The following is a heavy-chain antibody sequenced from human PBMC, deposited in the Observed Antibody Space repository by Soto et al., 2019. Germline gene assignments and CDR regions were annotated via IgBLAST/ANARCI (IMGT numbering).Heavy chain of an antibody. D-gene: IGHD1-26*01. CDR2: IYHSGST. Sequence: QVQLQESGPGLVKPSGTLSLTCAVSGGSISSSNWWSWVRQPPGKGLEWIGEIYHSGSTNYNPSLKSRVTITVDKSKHQFSLKLSSVTAADTAVYYCARGTRGIVGATLLPYWGQGTLVTVSS. V-gene: IGHV4-4*02. CDR1: GGSISSSNW. J-gene: IGHJ4*02. CDR3: ARGTRGIVGATLLPY.